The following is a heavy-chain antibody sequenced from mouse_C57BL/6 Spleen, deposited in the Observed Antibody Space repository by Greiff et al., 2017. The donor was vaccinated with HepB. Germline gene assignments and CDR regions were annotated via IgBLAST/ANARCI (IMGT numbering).Heavy chain of an antibody. CDR2: IDPSDSYT. Sequence: QVQLQQPGAELVMPGASVKLSCKASGYTFTSYWMHWVKQRPGQGLEWIGEIDPSDSYTNYNQKFKGKSTLTVDKSSSTAYMKLSSLTSEDSAVYYCARSYYGSRRYYFDYWGQGTTLTVSS. D-gene: IGHD1-1*01. J-gene: IGHJ2*01. CDR3: ARSYYGSRRYYFDY. V-gene: IGHV1-69*01. CDR1: GYTFTSYW.